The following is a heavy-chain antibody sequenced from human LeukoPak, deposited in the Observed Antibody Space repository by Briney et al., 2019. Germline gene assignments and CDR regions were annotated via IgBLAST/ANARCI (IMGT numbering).Heavy chain of an antibody. Sequence: SVKVSCKASGGTFSSYAISWVRQAPGQGLEWMGRIIPILGIANYAQKFRGRVTITADKSTSTAYMELSSLRSEDTAVYYCAKTGPYSSGFYYGMDVWGQGTTVTVSS. D-gene: IGHD6-19*01. CDR2: IIPILGIA. CDR1: GGTFSSYA. J-gene: IGHJ6*02. V-gene: IGHV1-69*04. CDR3: AKTGPYSSGFYYGMDV.